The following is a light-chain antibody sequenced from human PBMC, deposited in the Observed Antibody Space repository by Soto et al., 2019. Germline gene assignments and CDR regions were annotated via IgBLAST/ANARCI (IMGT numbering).Light chain of an antibody. CDR2: KTS. J-gene: IGKJ2*01. CDR1: QSISSW. CDR3: QQYSSFSYT. V-gene: IGKV1-5*03. Sequence: DIQMTQSPSTLSASVGDRVTITCRASQSISSWLAWYQQKPGKAPNLLIYKTSNLRSGVPSRFSGSGSGTEFTLTISSLQPDDVAPYYCQQYSSFSYTFGQGTKLESK.